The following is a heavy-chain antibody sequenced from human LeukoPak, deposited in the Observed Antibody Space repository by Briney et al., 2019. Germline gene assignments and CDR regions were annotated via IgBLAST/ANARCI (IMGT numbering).Heavy chain of an antibody. D-gene: IGHD6-13*01. J-gene: IGHJ4*02. Sequence: GGSLRLSCAASGFTFSSYWMTRVRQAPGKGLEWVANIKQDGSQKYYVDSVKGRFIISRDNAMNSLYLQMNSLTAEDTAVYYCATSGSAAGTLKGRSDYWGQGSLVTVSS. V-gene: IGHV3-7*01. CDR1: GFTFSSYW. CDR2: IKQDGSQK. CDR3: ATSGSAAGTLKGRSDY.